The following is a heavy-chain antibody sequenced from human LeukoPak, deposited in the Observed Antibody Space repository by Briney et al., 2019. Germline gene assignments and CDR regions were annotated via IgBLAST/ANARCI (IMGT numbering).Heavy chain of an antibody. J-gene: IGHJ2*01. CDR3: ARQTTLSRGWYFDL. CDR1: GYSFTSYW. D-gene: IGHD4-17*01. Sequence: GESLKISCKGSGYSFTSYWIAWVRQMPGKGLELMGIIYPGDSNTKYSPSFQGKVTISADKSFTTAYLQWAILNAADSAMYYCARQTTLSRGWYFDLWGLGTLVTVSS. V-gene: IGHV5-51*01. CDR2: IYPGDSNT.